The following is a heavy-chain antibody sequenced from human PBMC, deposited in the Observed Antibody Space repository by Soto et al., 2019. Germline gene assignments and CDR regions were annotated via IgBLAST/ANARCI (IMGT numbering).Heavy chain of an antibody. D-gene: IGHD6-19*01. Sequence: QVPLVESGGGVVQPGRSLRLSCAASGFTFSNYAIHWVRQAPGKGLEWVAAISYDGSNKYSADSVKGRVTISRDNSKSTLYLQVNSLRADDTAVYYCARGTSSGWYYFDYWGQGTLVNVSS. J-gene: IGHJ4*02. CDR3: ARGTSSGWYYFDY. V-gene: IGHV3-30-3*01. CDR1: GFTFSNYA. CDR2: ISYDGSNK.